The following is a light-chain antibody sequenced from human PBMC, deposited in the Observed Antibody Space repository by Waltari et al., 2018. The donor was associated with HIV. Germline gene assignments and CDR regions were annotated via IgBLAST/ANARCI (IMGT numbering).Light chain of an antibody. CDR3: QERSNWPLT. CDR2: DAS. Sequence: EIVLTQSPATLSLSPGERVTLSCRASQSVSYYLAWYQQRPGQAPRLLIYDASNRATGIPARFSGSGSGTDFTLTISSLEPEDFAVYYCQERSNWPLTFGGGTKVEIK. V-gene: IGKV3-11*01. CDR1: QSVSYY. J-gene: IGKJ4*01.